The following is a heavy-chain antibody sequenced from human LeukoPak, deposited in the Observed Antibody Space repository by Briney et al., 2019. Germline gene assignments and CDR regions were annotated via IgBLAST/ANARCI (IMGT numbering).Heavy chain of an antibody. CDR2: ISAYNGNT. J-gene: IGHJ6*03. D-gene: IGHD1-26*01. CDR3: ARDQYSGSYYTYYYYYMDV. CDR1: GYTFTSYG. Sequence: ASVKVFCKASGYTFTSYGISWVRQAPGQGLEWMGWISAYNGNTNYAQKLQGRVTMTTDTSTSTAYMELRSLRSDDTAVYYCARDQYSGSYYTYYYYYMDVWGKGTTVTVSS. V-gene: IGHV1-18*01.